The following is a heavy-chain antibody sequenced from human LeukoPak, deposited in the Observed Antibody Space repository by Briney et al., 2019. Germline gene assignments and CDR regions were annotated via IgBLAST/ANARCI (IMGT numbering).Heavy chain of an antibody. CDR1: GYTFTGYY. CDR3: AREAISQQQLAH. D-gene: IGHD6-13*01. Sequence: ASVKVSCKASGYTFTGYYMHWVRQAPGQGLEWMGWINPNSGGTNYAQKFQGRVTMTRDTSTSTVYMELSSLRSEDTAVYYCAREAISQQQLAHWGQGTLVTVSS. CDR2: INPNSGGT. V-gene: IGHV1-2*02. J-gene: IGHJ4*02.